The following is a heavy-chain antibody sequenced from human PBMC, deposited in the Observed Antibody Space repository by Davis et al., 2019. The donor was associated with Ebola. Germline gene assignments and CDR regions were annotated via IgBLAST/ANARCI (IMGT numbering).Heavy chain of an antibody. CDR1: GFTFSSSG. J-gene: IGHJ4*02. V-gene: IGHV3-33*08. CDR2: IWYDGSNK. Sequence: GESLKISCAASGFTFSSSGMHWVRQAPGKGLAWVAVIWYDGSNKYYADSVKGRFTISRDNSKNTLYLQMNSLRDEDTAVYYCATGYSSGWFDYWGQGTLVTVSS. D-gene: IGHD6-19*01. CDR3: ATGYSSGWFDY.